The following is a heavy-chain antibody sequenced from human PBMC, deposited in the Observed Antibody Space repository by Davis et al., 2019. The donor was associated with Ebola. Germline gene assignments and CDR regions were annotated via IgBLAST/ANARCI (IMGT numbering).Heavy chain of an antibody. Sequence: SETLSLTCAVYGGSFSGYYWSWIPQPPGKGLEWIGYIYYSGSTNYNPSLKSRVTISVDTSKNQFSLKLSSVTAADTAVYYCARDQYQLLSDWGQGTLVTVSS. CDR2: IYYSGST. CDR1: GGSFSGYY. J-gene: IGHJ4*02. CDR3: ARDQYQLLSD. D-gene: IGHD2-2*01. V-gene: IGHV4-59*12.